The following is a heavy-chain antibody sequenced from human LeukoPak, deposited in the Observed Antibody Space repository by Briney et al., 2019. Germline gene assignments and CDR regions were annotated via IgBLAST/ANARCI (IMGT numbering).Heavy chain of an antibody. V-gene: IGHV3-23*01. D-gene: IGHD3-22*01. CDR2: VSGSGGSS. CDR1: GFTFSSYD. CDR3: AMSISMILVVITTIDI. J-gene: IGHJ4*02. Sequence: GGTLRLSCEASGFTFSSYDMNWGRQAQAPGQDRASAVSGSGGSSYYADSVKGRFTISRVNTKIALYLQMNCLKVKDMAVYYCAMSISMILVVITTIDIWGQGTLVTVSS.